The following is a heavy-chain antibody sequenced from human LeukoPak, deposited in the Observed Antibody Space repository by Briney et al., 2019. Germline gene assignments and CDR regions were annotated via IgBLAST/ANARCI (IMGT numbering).Heavy chain of an antibody. CDR2: IFYSGST. CDR1: GGSISTSNYY. CDR3: ARDSGAWGYGDFENWFDP. V-gene: IGHV4-39*07. D-gene: IGHD4-17*01. Sequence: SETLSLTCTVSGGSISTSNYYWGWIRQPPGKGLEWIGNIFYSGSTYYSPSLKSRVTISVDTSKNQFSLKLSSVTAADTAVYYCARDSGAWGYGDFENWFDPWGQGTLVTVSS. J-gene: IGHJ5*02.